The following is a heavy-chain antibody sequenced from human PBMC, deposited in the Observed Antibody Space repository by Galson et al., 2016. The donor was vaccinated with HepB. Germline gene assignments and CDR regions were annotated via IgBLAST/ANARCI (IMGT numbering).Heavy chain of an antibody. V-gene: IGHV1-3*01. CDR1: GYSFTRNA. CDR3: ARDTYTSGYGWVDY. CDR2: INAGNGNT. D-gene: IGHD5-18*01. J-gene: IGHJ4*02. Sequence: SVKVSCKASGYSFTRNAIHWVRQAPGQRLEWMGWINAGNGNTKYSQKFQGRVTITRETSASTGYMELSRLRSEDTAVYYCARDTYTSGYGWVDYWGQGTLVTVSS.